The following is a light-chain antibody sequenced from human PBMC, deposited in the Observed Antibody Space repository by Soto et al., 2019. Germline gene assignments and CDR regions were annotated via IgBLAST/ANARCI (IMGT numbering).Light chain of an antibody. Sequence: EIVMTQSPATLSVSPGERATLSCRASQSVGSNLAWYQQKPGQAPRLLIYGASTRATGIPARFSGSGSGTEFTLTISSLQSEDFAIYYCQHYSNWPPWTFGQGTKVEIK. V-gene: IGKV3-15*01. CDR3: QHYSNWPPWT. J-gene: IGKJ1*01. CDR2: GAS. CDR1: QSVGSN.